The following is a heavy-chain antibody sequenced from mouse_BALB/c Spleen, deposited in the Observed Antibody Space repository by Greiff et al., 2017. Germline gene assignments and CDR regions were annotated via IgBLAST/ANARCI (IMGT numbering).Heavy chain of an antibody. CDR3: ARREVTTVGPFAY. J-gene: IGHJ3*01. Sequence: EVMLVESGGGLVKPGGSLKLSCAASGFTFSSYAMSWVRQSPEKRLEWVAEISSGGSYTYYPDTVTGRFTISRDNAKNTLYLEMSSLRSEDTAMYYCARREVTTVGPFAYWGQGTLVTVSA. D-gene: IGHD1-1*01. CDR2: ISSGGSYT. CDR1: GFTFSSYA. V-gene: IGHV5-9-4*01.